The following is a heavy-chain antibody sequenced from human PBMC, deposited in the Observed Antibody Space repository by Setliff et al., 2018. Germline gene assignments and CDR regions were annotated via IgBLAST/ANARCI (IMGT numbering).Heavy chain of an antibody. J-gene: IGHJ6*01. V-gene: IGHV4-59*08. Sequence: SETLSLTCTVSGGSMTYYYWSWVRQPPGKGLEWIGNIFHGESISYNPSLKSRVTISVDTSKNQVSLKVRSVTAADTAVYFCARHRTIPVITTNYYYHLDVGGKGTRSPSPQ. D-gene: IGHD3-22*01. CDR1: GGSMTYYY. CDR2: IFHGESI. CDR3: ARHRTIPVITTNYYYHLDV.